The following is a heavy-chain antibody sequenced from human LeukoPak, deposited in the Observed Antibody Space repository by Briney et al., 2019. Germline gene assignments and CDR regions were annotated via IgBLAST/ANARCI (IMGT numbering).Heavy chain of an antibody. D-gene: IGHD5-18*01. CDR2: IYYSGST. Sequence: SQTLSLTCTVSGGSISSGGYYWSWIRQHPGKGLEWIGYIYYSGSTYYNPSLQSQVTISVDTSKNQFSLNLSSVTAADTAVYYCARVFAPAMVKRTFDIWGQGTKVTVSS. J-gene: IGHJ3*02. V-gene: IGHV4-31*01. CDR3: ARVFAPAMVKRTFDI. CDR1: GGSISSGGYY.